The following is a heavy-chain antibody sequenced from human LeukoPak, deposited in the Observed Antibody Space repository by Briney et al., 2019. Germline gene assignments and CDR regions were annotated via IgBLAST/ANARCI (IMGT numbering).Heavy chain of an antibody. D-gene: IGHD3-22*01. CDR1: GYTFTGYY. CDR3: ARMSYYDSSGDNWFDP. J-gene: IGHJ5*02. Sequence: GASVKVSCKASGYTFTGYYMHWVRQAPGQGLEWMGWINPNSGGTNYAQKFQGRVTMTRDTSISTAYMELSSLRFEDTAVYYCARMSYYDSSGDNWFDPWGQGTLVTVSS. CDR2: INPNSGGT. V-gene: IGHV1-2*02.